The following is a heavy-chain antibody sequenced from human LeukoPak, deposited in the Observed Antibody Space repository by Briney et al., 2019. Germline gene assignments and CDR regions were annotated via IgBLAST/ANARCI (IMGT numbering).Heavy chain of an antibody. CDR2: IYYSGST. CDR1: GGSFSGYY. CDR3: ARRVRYFDWLGNVRYYFDY. V-gene: IGHV4-34*01. J-gene: IGHJ4*02. Sequence: PSETLSLTCAVYGGSFSGYYWSWIRQPPGKGLEWIGSIYYSGSTYYNPSLKSRVTISVDTSKNQFSLRLSSVTAADTAVYYCARRVRYFDWLGNVRYYFDYWGQGTLVTVSS. D-gene: IGHD3-9*01.